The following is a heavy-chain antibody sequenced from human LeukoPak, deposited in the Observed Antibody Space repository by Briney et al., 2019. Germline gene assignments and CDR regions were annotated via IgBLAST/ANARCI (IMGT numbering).Heavy chain of an antibody. J-gene: IGHJ4*02. CDR3: AREETYYDSSGPTFDY. V-gene: IGHV1-18*01. CDR2: ISAYNGNT. CDR1: GYTFTSYG. Sequence: ASVKVSCKASGYTFTSYGISWVRQAPGQGLEWMGWISAYNGNTNYAQKLQGRVTMTTDTSTSTAYMELRSLRSDDTAVYYCAREETYYDSSGPTFDYWGQGTLVTVSS. D-gene: IGHD3-22*01.